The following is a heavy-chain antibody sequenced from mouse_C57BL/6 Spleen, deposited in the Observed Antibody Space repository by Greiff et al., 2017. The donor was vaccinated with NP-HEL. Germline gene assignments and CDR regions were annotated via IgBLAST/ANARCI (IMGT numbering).Heavy chain of an antibody. CDR2: INPNNGGT. J-gene: IGHJ1*03. CDR3: ARPTFYYYGSSYGYFDV. CDR1: GYTFTDYN. Sequence: VQLQQSGPELVKPGASVKIPCKASGYTFTDYNMDWVKQSHGKSLEWIGDINPNNGGTIYNQKFKGKATLTVDKSSSTAYMELRSLTSEDTAVYYCARPTFYYYGSSYGYFDVWGTGTTVTVSS. V-gene: IGHV1-18*01. D-gene: IGHD1-1*01.